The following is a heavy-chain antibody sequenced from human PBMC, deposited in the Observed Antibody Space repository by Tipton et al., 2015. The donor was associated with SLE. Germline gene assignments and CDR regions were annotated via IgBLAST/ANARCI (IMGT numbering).Heavy chain of an antibody. CDR2: IYYSGTT. CDR1: GDSISTTTSY. J-gene: IGHJ6*02. D-gene: IGHD3-10*01. V-gene: IGHV4-61*03. Sequence: TLSLTCTVSGDSISTTTSYWGWIRQPPGKGLEWIAYIYYSGTTNYNPSLKSRVSISVDTSKNHFSLNLYSVTAADTAVYYCARGSRGVGFDVWGHGTTVIVSS. CDR3: ARGSRGVGFDV.